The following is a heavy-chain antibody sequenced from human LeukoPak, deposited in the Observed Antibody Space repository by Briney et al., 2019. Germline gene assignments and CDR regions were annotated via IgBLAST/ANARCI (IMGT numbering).Heavy chain of an antibody. CDR2: ISGGGDAT. CDR1: DFSFITYA. D-gene: IGHD2-2*01. CDR3: AKDSLRTVPKASFDS. V-gene: IGHV3-23*01. J-gene: IGHJ4*02. Sequence: GGSLRLSCAASDFSFITYAMSWVRQAPGKGLEWVSTISGGGDATYYADSVKGRFTISRDNSKNTLFLQMNSLRAEDRAVYYCAKDSLRTVPKASFDSWGQGTLVTVSS.